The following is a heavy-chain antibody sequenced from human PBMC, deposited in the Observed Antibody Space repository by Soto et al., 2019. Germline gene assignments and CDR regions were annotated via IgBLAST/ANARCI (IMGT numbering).Heavy chain of an antibody. Sequence: QVQLVQSGAEVKKPGSSVKVSCKASGGTFRNYPITWVRQAPGQGLEWMGRVIPLLDMTNYAQTFQGRDTITADKSTSTSFMELSSLRSDDTAVYYCARKRPPILQDPHYGLDVWGQGTTVTVSS. CDR1: GGTFRNYP. D-gene: IGHD3-10*01. V-gene: IGHV1-69*02. CDR2: VIPLLDMT. CDR3: ARKRPPILQDPHYGLDV. J-gene: IGHJ6*02.